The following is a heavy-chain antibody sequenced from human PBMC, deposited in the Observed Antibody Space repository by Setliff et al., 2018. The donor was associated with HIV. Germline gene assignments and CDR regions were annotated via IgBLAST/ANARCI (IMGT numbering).Heavy chain of an antibody. D-gene: IGHD6-6*01. Sequence: PSETLSLTCAVYGGSFSDYHWSWIRQAPRKRLEWIGEVYDSGSTNYNPSLKSRVAVTVDTSKNQFSLRLNSVTAADTAAYYCARGSKLVWGRWFDPWGQGTLVTVSS. CDR2: VYDSGST. CDR1: GGSFSDYH. CDR3: ARGSKLVWGRWFDP. J-gene: IGHJ5*02. V-gene: IGHV4-34*01.